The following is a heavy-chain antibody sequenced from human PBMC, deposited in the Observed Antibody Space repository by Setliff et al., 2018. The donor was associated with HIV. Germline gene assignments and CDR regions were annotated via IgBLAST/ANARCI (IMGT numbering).Heavy chain of an antibody. CDR2: IFNDGRT. CDR3: ARHFPSISLFFGDPGPFDR. Sequence: SQTLSLTCTVSGGSVSSSSYYWGWIRQPPGKGLEWIGSIFNDGRTYYNPSLKSRVTIPMDTSTNQFSLKLSSVTAADTAVYFCARHFPSISLFFGDPGPFDRWGQGALVTVSS. CDR1: GGSVSSSSYY. D-gene: IGHD3-10*01. V-gene: IGHV4-39*01. J-gene: IGHJ4*02.